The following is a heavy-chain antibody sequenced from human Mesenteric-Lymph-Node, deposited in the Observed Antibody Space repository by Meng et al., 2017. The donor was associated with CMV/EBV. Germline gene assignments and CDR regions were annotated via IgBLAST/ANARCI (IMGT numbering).Heavy chain of an antibody. Sequence: GGSLRLSCAASGFTFSSYEMNWVRQAPGKGLEWVSYISSGGSPIYYADSVKGRFTISRDNAKNSLYLQMNSLRAEDTAMYYCGALHDFWSGYYYYWGQGTLVTVSS. V-gene: IGHV3-48*03. CDR2: ISSGGSPI. J-gene: IGHJ4*02. D-gene: IGHD3-3*01. CDR3: GALHDFWSGYYYY. CDR1: GFTFSSYE.